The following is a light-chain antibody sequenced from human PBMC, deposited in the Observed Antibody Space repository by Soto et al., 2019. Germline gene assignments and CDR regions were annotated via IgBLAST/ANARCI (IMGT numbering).Light chain of an antibody. CDR3: QQYYSYPFT. CDR1: QSVSSN. V-gene: IGKV3-15*01. J-gene: IGKJ5*01. Sequence: ERVMTQSPATLSVSLGERVTLSCRASQSVSSNLAWYQQKPGQAPRLLIYGASTRATGIPARFSGRGSGTEFTLTISSLQSEDFAVYYCQQYYSYPFTFGQGTRLEIK. CDR2: GAS.